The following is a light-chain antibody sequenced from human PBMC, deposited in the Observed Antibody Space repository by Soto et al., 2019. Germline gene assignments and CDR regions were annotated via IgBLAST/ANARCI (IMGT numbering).Light chain of an antibody. J-gene: IGKJ1*01. V-gene: IGKV1-5*01. Sequence: DIQMTQSPSILSASVGDRVTITCRASQSIRSWLAWYQQKPGKAPKLLIYDAYSLESGVPSRFSGSGSETEFTLTISGLQPGDSATYYCQQYNSYSPTFGQGTKVDIK. CDR3: QQYNSYSPT. CDR1: QSIRSW. CDR2: DAY.